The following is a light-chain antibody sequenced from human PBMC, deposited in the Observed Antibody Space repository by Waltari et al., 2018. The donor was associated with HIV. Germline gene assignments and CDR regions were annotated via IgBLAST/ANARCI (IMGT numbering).Light chain of an antibody. V-gene: IGLV1-44*01. J-gene: IGLJ1*01. CDR1: SSNIGTNT. Sequence: QSVLTQPPSASGTPGQRVTISCSGRSSNIGTNTENWYQQLPGTAPKLLIYSYNQRPSGVPDRFSGSKSGTSASLAISGLQSEDEADYYCASWDDSLNGYVFGTGTKVTVL. CDR3: ASWDDSLNGYV. CDR2: SYN.